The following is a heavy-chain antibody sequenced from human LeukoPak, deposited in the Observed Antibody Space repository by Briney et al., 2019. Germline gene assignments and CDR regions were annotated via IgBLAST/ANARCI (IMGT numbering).Heavy chain of an antibody. D-gene: IGHD6-6*01. V-gene: IGHV5-51*01. CDR2: IYPGDSDT. CDR1: GYSFTSYW. J-gene: IGHJ6*03. Sequence: GESLKISCKGSGYSFTSYWIGWVRQMPGKGLEWMGIIYPGDSDTRYSPSFQGQVTISADKSISTAYLQWSSLKASDTAMYYCARPRMGRSSSSSGSYYYYYMDVWGKGTTVTVSS. CDR3: ARPRMGRSSSSSGSYYYYYMDV.